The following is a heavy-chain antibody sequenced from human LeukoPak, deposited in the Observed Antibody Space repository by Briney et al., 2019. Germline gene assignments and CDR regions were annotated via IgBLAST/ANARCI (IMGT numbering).Heavy chain of an antibody. CDR3: ARSIAAPYPTDYMDV. CDR1: GYTFTSYA. CDR2: INTNTGNP. J-gene: IGHJ6*03. Sequence: GASVKVSCKASGYTFTSYAMNWVRQTPGQGLEWMGWINTNTGNPTYAQGFTGRFVFSLDTSVSTAYLQISSLKAEDTAVYYCARSIAAPYPTDYMDVWGKGTTVTVSS. D-gene: IGHD6-6*01. V-gene: IGHV7-4-1*02.